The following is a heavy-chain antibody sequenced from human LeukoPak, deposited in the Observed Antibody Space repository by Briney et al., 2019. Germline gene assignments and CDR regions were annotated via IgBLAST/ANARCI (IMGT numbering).Heavy chain of an antibody. CDR1: GGSFSGYY. CDR3: ARTVVAATLGWFDP. D-gene: IGHD2-15*01. J-gene: IGHJ5*02. Sequence: SETLSLTCAVYGGSFSGYYWSWIRQPPGKGLEWIGEINHSGSTNYNPSLKSRVTISVDTSKNQFSLKLSSVTAADTAVYYCARTVVAATLGWFDPWGQGTLATVSS. CDR2: INHSGST. V-gene: IGHV4-34*01.